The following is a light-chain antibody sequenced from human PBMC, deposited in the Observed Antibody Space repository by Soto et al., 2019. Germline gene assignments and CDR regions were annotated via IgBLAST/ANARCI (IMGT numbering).Light chain of an antibody. CDR2: GAS. Sequence: EIVMTQSPATLSVSPGERATLSCRASQSVSSNLASYQQKPGQAPRLLIYGASTRATGVPARFSGSRSGTEFTLTISSLQSEDFAVYYCQQYDNWPSWTFGQGTKVEIK. CDR3: QQYDNWPSWT. CDR1: QSVSSN. V-gene: IGKV3-15*01. J-gene: IGKJ1*01.